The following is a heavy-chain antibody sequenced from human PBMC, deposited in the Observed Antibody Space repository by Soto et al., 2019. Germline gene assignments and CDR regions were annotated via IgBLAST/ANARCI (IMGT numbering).Heavy chain of an antibody. CDR1: GFTFSSYG. CDR3: AKDDFDY. V-gene: IGHV3-30*18. Sequence: GGSLRLSCAASGFTFSSYGMHWVRQAPGKGLEWVAVISYDGSNKYYADSVKGRFTISRDNSKNTLYLQMNSLRAEDTAVYYCAKDDFDYWGQGTLVTVSS. CDR2: ISYDGSNK. J-gene: IGHJ4*02.